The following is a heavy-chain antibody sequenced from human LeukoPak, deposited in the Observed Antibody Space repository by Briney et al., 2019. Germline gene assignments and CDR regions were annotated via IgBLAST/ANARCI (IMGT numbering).Heavy chain of an antibody. CDR3: ARDQIVVPAAQYYYYYGMDV. CDR2: IIPIFGTA. D-gene: IGHD2-2*01. V-gene: IGHV1-69*13. CDR1: GGTFISYA. J-gene: IGHJ6*02. Sequence: SVKVSCKASGGTFISYAISWVRQAPGQGLEWMGGIIPIFGTANYAQKFQGRVTITADESTSTAYMELSSLRSEDTAVYYCARDQIVVPAAQYYYYYGMDVWGQGTTVTVSS.